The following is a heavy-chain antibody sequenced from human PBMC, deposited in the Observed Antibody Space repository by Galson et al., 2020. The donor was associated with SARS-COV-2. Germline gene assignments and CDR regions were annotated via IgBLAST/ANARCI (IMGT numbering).Heavy chain of an antibody. CDR3: ASRYDFYPSERYYYYYGMDV. CDR1: GGTFSSYA. V-gene: IGHV1-69*06. J-gene: IGHJ6*02. D-gene: IGHD3-3*01. Sequence: SVKVSCKASGGTFSSYAISWVRQAPGQGLEWMGGIIPIFGTANYAQKFQGRVTITADKSTSTAYMELSSLRSEDTAVYYCASRYDFYPSERYYYYYGMDVWGQGTTVTVSS. CDR2: IIPIFGTA.